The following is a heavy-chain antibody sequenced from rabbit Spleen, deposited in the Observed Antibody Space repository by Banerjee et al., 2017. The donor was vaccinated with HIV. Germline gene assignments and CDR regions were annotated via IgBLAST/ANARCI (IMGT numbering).Heavy chain of an antibody. V-gene: IGHV1S40*01. J-gene: IGHJ6*01. D-gene: IGHD1-1*01. Sequence: QSLEESGGDLVKPGASLTLTCTASGVSFSSSSYMSWVRQAPGKGLEWIACIDTGSSGFTYFATWAKGRFTCSKTSSTTVTLQMTRLTAADTATYFCARDTSSSFSSYGMDLWGPGHPRHRL. CDR1: GVSFSSSSY. CDR2: IDTGSSGFT. CDR3: ARDTSSSFSSYGMDL.